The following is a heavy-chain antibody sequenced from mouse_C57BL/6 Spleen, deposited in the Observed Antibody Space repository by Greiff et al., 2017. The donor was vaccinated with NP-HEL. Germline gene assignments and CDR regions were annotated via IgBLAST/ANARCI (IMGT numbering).Heavy chain of an antibody. CDR1: GYTFTSYW. CDR3: ARDPITTVDWYFDV. V-gene: IGHV1-52*01. J-gene: IGHJ1*03. D-gene: IGHD1-1*01. CDR2: IDPSDSET. Sequence: QVQLQQPGAELVRPGSSVKLSCKASGYTFTSYWMHWVKQRPIQGLEWIGNIDPSDSETHYNQKFKDKATLTVDKSSSTAHMQLSSLTSEDSAVYYCARDPITTVDWYFDVWGTGTTVTVSS.